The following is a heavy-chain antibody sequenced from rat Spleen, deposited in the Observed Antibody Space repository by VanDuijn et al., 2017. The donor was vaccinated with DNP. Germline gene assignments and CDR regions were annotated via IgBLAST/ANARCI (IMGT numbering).Heavy chain of an antibody. D-gene: IGHD1-10*01. V-gene: IGHV5S11*01. J-gene: IGHJ2*01. CDR2: IISSGGNT. CDR3: ARQGNNFGYFDY. Sequence: EVQLVESGGGLVQPGRSLKLSCAASGFTFNNYWMAWIRQVPGRGLEWIAGIISSGGNTYYRDSVKGRFTIFRNNAKSTLYLQMDSLRSEETATYYCARQGNNFGYFDYWGQGVMVTVSS. CDR1: GFTFNNYW.